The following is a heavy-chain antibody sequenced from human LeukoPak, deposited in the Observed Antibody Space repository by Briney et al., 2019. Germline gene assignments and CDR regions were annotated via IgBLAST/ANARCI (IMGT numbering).Heavy chain of an antibody. V-gene: IGHV3-21*01. Sequence: GGSLRLSCAASGFTFSSYSMNWVRQAPGKGLEWVSSISSSSSYRYYADSVKGRFTISRDNAKNSLYLQMNSLRAEDTAVYYCARDAEYYDFWSGYYTVSSFDYFDYWGQGTLVTVSS. CDR3: ARDAEYYDFWSGYYTVSSFDYFDY. J-gene: IGHJ4*02. CDR1: GFTFSSYS. CDR2: ISSSSSYR. D-gene: IGHD3-3*01.